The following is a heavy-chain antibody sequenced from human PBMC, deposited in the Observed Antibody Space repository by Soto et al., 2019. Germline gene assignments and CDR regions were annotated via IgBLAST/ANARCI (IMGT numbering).Heavy chain of an antibody. CDR1: GGSISSGGYY. Sequence: QVQLQESGPGLVKPSQTLSLTCTVSGGSISSGGYYWSWIRQHPGKGLEGIGYSYYGGSTYYNPSLKSRVTLPVETSKHQFSLKLSSVTAADTAVYYCAHRRDGYNYDAFDIWGQGTMVTVSS. V-gene: IGHV4-31*03. D-gene: IGHD5-12*01. J-gene: IGHJ3*02. CDR2: SYYGGST. CDR3: AHRRDGYNYDAFDI.